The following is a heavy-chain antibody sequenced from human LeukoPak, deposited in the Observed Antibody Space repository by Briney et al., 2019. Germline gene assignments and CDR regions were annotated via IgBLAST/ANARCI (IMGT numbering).Heavy chain of an antibody. V-gene: IGHV3-48*01. Sequence: AGGSLRLSCAASGFTFNSYSMNWVRQAPGKGLEWVSYISSGSSTTYYADSVKGRFTISRDNAKNALYLQMNSLRAEDTAVYYCARETRQWLDSYDYWVQGTLVTVSS. CDR1: GFTFNSYS. CDR3: ARETRQWLDSYDY. D-gene: IGHD6-19*01. J-gene: IGHJ4*02. CDR2: ISSGSSTT.